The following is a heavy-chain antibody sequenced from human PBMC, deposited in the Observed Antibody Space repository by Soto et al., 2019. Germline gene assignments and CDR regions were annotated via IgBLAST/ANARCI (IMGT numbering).Heavy chain of an antibody. CDR3: VKVSYSSLTTLGSAFEV. Sequence: QLVESGGGLVQPGRSLRLSCAASGFTFDDYAMHWVRQAPGKGLEWVSGISWSGDNMAYADSVKGRFITSRDNVKNSLYLQMNSLRVEDTALYHCVKVSYSSLTTLGSAFEVWGQGTMVTVS. V-gene: IGHV3-9*01. J-gene: IGHJ3*01. D-gene: IGHD4-4*01. CDR2: ISWSGDNM. CDR1: GFTFDDYA.